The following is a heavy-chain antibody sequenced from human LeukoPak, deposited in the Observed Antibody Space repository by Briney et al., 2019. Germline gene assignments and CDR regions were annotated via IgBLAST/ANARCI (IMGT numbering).Heavy chain of an antibody. CDR2: FDPEDGET. Sequence: GASVKVSCKVSGYTLTELSMHWVRQAPGKGLEWMGGFDPEDGETIYAQKFQGRVTMTEDTSTDTAYMELSSLRSEDTAVYYCARDGPGWSIRGLFDYWGQGTLVTVSS. D-gene: IGHD2-15*01. V-gene: IGHV1-24*01. J-gene: IGHJ4*02. CDR3: ARDGPGWSIRGLFDY. CDR1: GYTLTELS.